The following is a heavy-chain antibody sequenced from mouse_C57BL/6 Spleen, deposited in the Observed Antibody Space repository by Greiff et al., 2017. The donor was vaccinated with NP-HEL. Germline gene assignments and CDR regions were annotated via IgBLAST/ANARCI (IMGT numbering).Heavy chain of an antibody. J-gene: IGHJ4*01. Sequence: QVQLKQPGAELVKPGASVKVSCKASGYTFTSYWMHWVKQRPGQGLEWIGRIHPSDSDTNYNQKFKGKATLTVDKSSSTAYMQLSSLTSEDSAVYYCAMMVTTDYAMDYWGQGTSVTVSS. V-gene: IGHV1-74*01. D-gene: IGHD2-2*01. CDR3: AMMVTTDYAMDY. CDR1: GYTFTSYW. CDR2: IHPSDSDT.